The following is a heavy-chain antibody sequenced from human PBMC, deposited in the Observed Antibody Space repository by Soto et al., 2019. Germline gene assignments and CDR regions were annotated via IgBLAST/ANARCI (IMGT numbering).Heavy chain of an antibody. D-gene: IGHD3-10*01. J-gene: IGHJ6*02. V-gene: IGHV1-2*02. CDR2: INPNSGGT. CDR3: ARSGGLLWSGELLALDV. Sequence: ASVQVSCKASGYTFTGYYMHWVRQAPGQGLEGMGWINPNSGGTNYAQKLQGRVTMSRDTSISTAYMELSRLRSDDTAVYYCARSGGLLWSGELLALDVWGQGTTVTVSS. CDR1: GYTFTGYY.